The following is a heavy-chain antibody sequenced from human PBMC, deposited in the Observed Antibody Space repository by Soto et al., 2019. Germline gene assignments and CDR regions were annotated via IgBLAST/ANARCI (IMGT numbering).Heavy chain of an antibody. D-gene: IGHD3-10*01. V-gene: IGHV4-59*01. Sequence: SETLSLTCTASGGSISSYYWSWIRQPPGKGLEWIGYIYYSGSTNYNPSLKSRVTISVDTSKNQFSLKLSSVTAADTAVYYCARASYYGSGGHYGMDVWGQGTTVTLSS. J-gene: IGHJ6*02. CDR3: ARASYYGSGGHYGMDV. CDR1: GGSISSYY. CDR2: IYYSGST.